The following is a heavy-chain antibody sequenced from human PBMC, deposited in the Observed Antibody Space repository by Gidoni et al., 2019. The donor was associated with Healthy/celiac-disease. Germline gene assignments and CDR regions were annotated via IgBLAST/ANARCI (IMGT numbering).Heavy chain of an antibody. CDR3: AREKWLLPYYFDY. Sequence: QLQLQESAPGLVKPSETLSLTCTVSGGSIRSRSYYWGWIRQPPGKGLEWIGSSYYRGSTYYSPSLKSRVTLSVNTSKNQFSLRLNSVTAADTAVYYCAREKWLLPYYFDYWGQGTMVTVSS. D-gene: IGHD3-22*01. CDR1: GGSIRSRSYY. J-gene: IGHJ4*02. V-gene: IGHV4-39*02. CDR2: SYYRGST.